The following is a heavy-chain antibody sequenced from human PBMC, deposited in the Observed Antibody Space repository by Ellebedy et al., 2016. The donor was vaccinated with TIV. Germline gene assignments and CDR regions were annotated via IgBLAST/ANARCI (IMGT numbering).Heavy chain of an antibody. V-gene: IGHV1-46*01. CDR1: RYTFTSYY. J-gene: IGHJ4*02. D-gene: IGHD3-10*01. Sequence: ASVKVSCKASRYTFTSYYLHWVRQAPGQGLEWMGQINPSDGSPTYAQKFQGNVTMTRDTSTNTAYMELKSLRSEDTAVYYCARASAGFGELSDPKHDYWGQGTLVTVSS. CDR3: ARASAGFGELSDPKHDY. CDR2: INPSDGSP.